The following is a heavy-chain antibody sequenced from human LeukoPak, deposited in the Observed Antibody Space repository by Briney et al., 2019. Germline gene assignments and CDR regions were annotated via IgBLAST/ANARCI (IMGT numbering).Heavy chain of an antibody. Sequence: ASAKVSFKASGYTFTSYGISWVRQAPGQGLEWMGWISANNGKTNYAQKLQGRVTMTTDTSTSTAYMELRSLRSDDTAVYYCARDFWTGHYNFDYWGQGTLVTVSS. CDR1: GYTFTSYG. V-gene: IGHV1-18*01. J-gene: IGHJ4*02. CDR3: ARDFWTGHYNFDY. D-gene: IGHD3/OR15-3a*01. CDR2: ISANNGKT.